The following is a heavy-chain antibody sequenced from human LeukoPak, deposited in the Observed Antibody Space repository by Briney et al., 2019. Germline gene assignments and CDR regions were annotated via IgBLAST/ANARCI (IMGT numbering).Heavy chain of an antibody. V-gene: IGHV3-48*04. Sequence: GGSLRLSCAASGFTFSSYSMNWVRQAPGKGLEWVSYISSSGSTIYYADSVKGRFTISRDNAKNSLYLQMNSLRAEDTAVYYCARGPHSALDTDDAFDIWGQGTMVTVSS. J-gene: IGHJ3*02. CDR3: ARGPHSALDTDDAFDI. D-gene: IGHD5-18*01. CDR2: ISSSGSTI. CDR1: GFTFSSYS.